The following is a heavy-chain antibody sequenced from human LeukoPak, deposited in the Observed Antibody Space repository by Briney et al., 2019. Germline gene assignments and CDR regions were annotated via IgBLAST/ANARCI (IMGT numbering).Heavy chain of an antibody. D-gene: IGHD2-2*03. CDR1: GFAFSVYA. CDR2: INSDGSST. CDR3: ARDLGSAFDY. Sequence: GGSLRLSCAASGFAFSVYAMSWLRQPPGKGLEWVSRINSDGSSTKYADSVKGRFTISRDNAKNTLYLQMNSLSAEDTAVYYCARDLGSAFDYWGPGTLVTVSS. V-gene: IGHV3-74*03. J-gene: IGHJ4*02.